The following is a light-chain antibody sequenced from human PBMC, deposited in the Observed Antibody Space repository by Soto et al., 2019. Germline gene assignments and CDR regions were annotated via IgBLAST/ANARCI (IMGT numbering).Light chain of an antibody. CDR3: QQYGSSPT. Sequence: EIVLTQSPGTLSLSPGETGTLSCRASQSVSSGYLAWYQQKPGQAPRLLIYGASSRATGIPDRFSGSGSGTESTLTISRLEPEDFAVYYCQQYGSSPTFGQGTRLEIK. J-gene: IGKJ5*01. CDR2: GAS. CDR1: QSVSSGY. V-gene: IGKV3-20*01.